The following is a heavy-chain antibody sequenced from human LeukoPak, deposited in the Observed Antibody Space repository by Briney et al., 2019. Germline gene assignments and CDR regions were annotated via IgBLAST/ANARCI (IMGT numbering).Heavy chain of an antibody. D-gene: IGHD5-18*01. CDR3: ARTARGYSYGIDY. CDR2: IYYSGST. V-gene: IGHV4-59*08. CDR1: GGSISSYY. Sequence: KPSETLSLTCTVSGGSISSYYWSWIRQPPGKGLEWIGYIYYSGSTNYNPSLKSRVTISVDTPKNQFSLKLSSVTAADTAVYYCARTARGYSYGIDYWGQGTLVTVSS. J-gene: IGHJ4*02.